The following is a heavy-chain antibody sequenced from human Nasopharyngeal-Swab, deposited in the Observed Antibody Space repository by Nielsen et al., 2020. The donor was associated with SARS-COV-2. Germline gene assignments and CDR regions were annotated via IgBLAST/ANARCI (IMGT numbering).Heavy chain of an antibody. J-gene: IGHJ6*02. V-gene: IGHV3-21*01. CDR1: GFTCNNYN. CDR3: ARDGLDYDFWSAYFMDV. Sequence: GGSLRLSCAASGFTCNNYNFNWVRQAPGKGLEWVSSISSSSSYIYYADSVKGRFTISRDNAKNSLYLQMSSLRAEDTAVYYCARDGLDYDFWSAYFMDVWGQGTTVTVSS. D-gene: IGHD3-3*01. CDR2: ISSSSSYI.